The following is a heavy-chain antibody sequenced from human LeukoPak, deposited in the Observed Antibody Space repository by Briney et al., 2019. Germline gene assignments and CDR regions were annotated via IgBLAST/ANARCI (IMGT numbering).Heavy chain of an antibody. CDR2: IYPGDSGP. D-gene: IGHD1-26*01. Sequence: GESLKISCKVSGYRFTSYCICCVRQMSGKSLEWMGIIYPGDSGPTYSPSFQGQVTISVDKSINTAYLQWCSLQASDTAMYYCGMSGDRVPLQDDVFDVWGQGTMVTVST. V-gene: IGHV5-51*03. J-gene: IGHJ3*01. CDR3: GMSGDRVPLQDDVFDV. CDR1: GYRFTSYC.